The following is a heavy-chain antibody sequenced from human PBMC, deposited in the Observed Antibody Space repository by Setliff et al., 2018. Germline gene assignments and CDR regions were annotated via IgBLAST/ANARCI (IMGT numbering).Heavy chain of an antibody. Sequence: SETLSLTCTVSGGSISSSSCYWGWIRQPPGKGLEWIGYIHYSGSPNYHPSLKSRVSTSVDTSQNQISLKLSSVTAADTAVYYCARRETYYNFWSGYYAYWGQGTLVTVSS. D-gene: IGHD3-3*01. V-gene: IGHV4-61*05. CDR2: IHYSGSP. J-gene: IGHJ4*02. CDR3: ARRETYYNFWSGYYAY. CDR1: GGSISSSSCY.